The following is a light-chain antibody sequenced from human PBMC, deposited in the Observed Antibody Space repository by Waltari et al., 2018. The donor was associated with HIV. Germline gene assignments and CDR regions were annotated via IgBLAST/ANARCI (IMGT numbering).Light chain of an antibody. J-gene: IGLJ3*02. CDR1: SSDVGNYNY. V-gene: IGLV2-14*02. Sequence: QSALTQPASVSGSPGQSITISCTGTSSDVGNYNYVSWFQNHPDTAPKLIIFDVNKRPSGISSRFSGSKSGKTASLIISGLLPEDEADYFCTSYTSGATWVFGGGTRVTVL. CDR2: DVN. CDR3: TSYTSGATWV.